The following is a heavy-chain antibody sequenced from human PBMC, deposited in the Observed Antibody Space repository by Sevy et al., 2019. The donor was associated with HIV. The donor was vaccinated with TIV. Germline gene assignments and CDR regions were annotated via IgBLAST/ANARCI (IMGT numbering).Heavy chain of an antibody. V-gene: IGHV3-23*01. Sequence: GGSLRLSCAASGFTFTNYAMNWVRQAPGKGLEWVSAISGRGGTTYYADSVQGRFTIARDKSKNTLYLQKNGLRAEDTAVYYCANGLAGGVAVAGTAWGLDVWGQGTTVTVSS. J-gene: IGHJ6*02. CDR2: ISGRGGTT. CDR3: ANGLAGGVAVAGTAWGLDV. D-gene: IGHD6-19*01. CDR1: GFTFTNYA.